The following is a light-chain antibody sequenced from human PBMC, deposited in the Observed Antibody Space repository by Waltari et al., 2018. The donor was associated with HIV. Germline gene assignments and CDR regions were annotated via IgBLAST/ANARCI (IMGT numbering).Light chain of an antibody. CDR3: YSTDSSGNQRV. CDR2: DDS. J-gene: IGLJ2*01. Sequence: SYELTQPPSSVVSPGQTARITRSGDALPKKYAYWYQQKSGQAPVLVIYDDSKRPSGIPERFSGSSSGTIATLTISGAQAEDEADYYCYSTDSSGNQRVFGGGTKLTVL. V-gene: IGLV3-10*01. CDR1: ALPKKY.